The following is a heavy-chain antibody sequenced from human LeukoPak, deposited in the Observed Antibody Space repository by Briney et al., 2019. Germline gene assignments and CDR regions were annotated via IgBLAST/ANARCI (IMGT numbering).Heavy chain of an antibody. CDR1: GFSLRTRGVD. CDR3: AHRSSLNAIRTFDY. V-gene: IGHV2-5*02. Sequence: SGPTLVNPTQTLTLTCTFSGFSLRTRGVDVGWIRQPPRKALEWLALIYWDDDKRYSPSLKSRLTITKDTSKNQVVLTMTNMDPVDTATYYCAHRSSLNAIRTFDYLGQGTLVTVSP. J-gene: IGHJ4*02. D-gene: IGHD2-21*01. CDR2: IYWDDDK.